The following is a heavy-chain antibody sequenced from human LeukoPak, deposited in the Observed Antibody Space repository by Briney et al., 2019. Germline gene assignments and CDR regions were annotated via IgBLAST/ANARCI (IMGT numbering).Heavy chain of an antibody. CDR3: AKDPQKWESYFDY. Sequence: GGSLRLSCTASGFTFSSYGMHWVRQAPGKGLEWVAFIRYDGSNRYYADSVKGRFTISRDNSKNTLYLQMNSLRAEDTAVYYCAKDPQKWESYFDYWGQGTLVTVSS. CDR2: IRYDGSNR. J-gene: IGHJ4*02. CDR1: GFTFSSYG. V-gene: IGHV3-30*02. D-gene: IGHD1-26*01.